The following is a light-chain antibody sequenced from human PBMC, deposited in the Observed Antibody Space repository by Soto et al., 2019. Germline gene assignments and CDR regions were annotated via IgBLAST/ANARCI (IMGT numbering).Light chain of an antibody. Sequence: IQITQSPSTLSGSVGDRVTITCRASQSISSYLNWYQQKPGKAPKLLIYAASSLQSGVPLRFSGSGSGTDFTLTISSLQPEDFATYYCQQSYSTHRTFGQGTKVDIK. CDR3: QQSYSTHRT. CDR2: AAS. V-gene: IGKV1-39*01. CDR1: QSISSY. J-gene: IGKJ1*01.